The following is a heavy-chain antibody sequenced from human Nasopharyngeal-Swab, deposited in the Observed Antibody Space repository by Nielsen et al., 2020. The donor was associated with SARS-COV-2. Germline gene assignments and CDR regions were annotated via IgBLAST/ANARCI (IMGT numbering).Heavy chain of an antibody. CDR3: LRGDRRDY. Sequence: GGSLSLSCAASGFTFSGYAMNWVRQAPGKGLDWVSGISGTGDDTYYADSVKGRFTIPRDNAKNSLYLEMNSLRAEDTAVYYCLRGDRRDYWGPGTLVSVSS. D-gene: IGHD3-22*01. CDR1: GFTFSGYA. V-gene: IGHV3-21*01. J-gene: IGHJ4*02. CDR2: ISGTGDDT.